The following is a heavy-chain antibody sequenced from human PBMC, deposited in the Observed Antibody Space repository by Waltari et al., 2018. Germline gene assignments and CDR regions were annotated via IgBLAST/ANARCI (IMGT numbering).Heavy chain of an antibody. J-gene: IGHJ4*02. Sequence: QVQLQQWGAGLLKPSETLSLTCTVYGGSFRGYSWSWSRQPPGRGLEWIGEINHDGYTNYNPSLKSRVTMSVDRSKNQFSLKMISVTAGDTATYYWASEGDGSGSYSGPFTYWGQGTLVIVSS. D-gene: IGHD3-10*01. V-gene: IGHV4-34*02. CDR1: GGSFRGYS. CDR3: ASEGDGSGSYSGPFTY. CDR2: INHDGYT.